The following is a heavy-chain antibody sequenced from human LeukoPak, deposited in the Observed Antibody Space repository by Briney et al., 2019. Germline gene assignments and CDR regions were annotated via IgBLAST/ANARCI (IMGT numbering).Heavy chain of an antibody. D-gene: IGHD6-25*01. V-gene: IGHV3-53*01. CDR3: AGGNTWPGLSY. J-gene: IGHJ4*02. CDR2: IYTAGST. CDR1: GFTVSGKY. Sequence: GGSLRLSCAASGFTVSGKYMSWVRQAPGKGLEWVSVIYTAGSTYNADSVKGRFTISRDKSKNTLYLQMNTLRAEDTAVYFCAGGNTWPGLSYWGQGTLLTVSS.